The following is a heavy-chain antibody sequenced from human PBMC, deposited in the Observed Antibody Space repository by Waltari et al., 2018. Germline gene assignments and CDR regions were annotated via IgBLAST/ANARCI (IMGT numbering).Heavy chain of an antibody. CDR1: GFTFSSYS. D-gene: IGHD4-17*01. V-gene: IGHV3-21*01. Sequence: EVQLVESGGGLVKPGGSLRLSCAASGFTFSSYSMNWVRPAPGKGLEWVSSISSSSSYIYYADSVKGRFTISRDNAKNSLYLQMNSLRAEDTAVYYCAREGFYGDPPYFDYWGQGTLVTVSS. CDR2: ISSSSSYI. J-gene: IGHJ4*02. CDR3: AREGFYGDPPYFDY.